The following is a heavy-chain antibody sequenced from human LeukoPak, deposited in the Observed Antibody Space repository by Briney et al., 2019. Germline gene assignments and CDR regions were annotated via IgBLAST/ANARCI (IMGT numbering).Heavy chain of an antibody. D-gene: IGHD2-2*01. Sequence: PSESLSLTCAVYGGSFSGYYRSWICQPPGKGLEWVGEINHSGRNNYNPSLKSRVTISVDTSKNQCSLKLSAGAAAETAVYYCPRVGYRSRACCYVGASWGKGTLVTVS. J-gene: IGHJ5*02. CDR3: PRVGYRSRACCYVGAS. V-gene: IGHV4-34*01. CDR1: GGSFSGYY. CDR2: INHSGRN.